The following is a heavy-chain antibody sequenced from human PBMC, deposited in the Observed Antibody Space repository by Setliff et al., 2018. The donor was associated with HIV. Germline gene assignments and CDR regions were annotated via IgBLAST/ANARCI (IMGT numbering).Heavy chain of an antibody. D-gene: IGHD4-17*01. CDR1: GGSISSGSYY. CDR2: IYTGGTT. CDR3: CRSMTTVLEDAFDI. J-gene: IGHJ3*02. V-gene: IGHV4-61*09. Sequence: PSETLSLTCTVSGGSISSGSYYWTWIRQPAGKGLEWIGHIYTGGTTNYNPSLKSRVSISADVSKNHFSLNLSSVTAADTAVYYCCRSMTTVLEDAFDIWGQGAMVTVSS.